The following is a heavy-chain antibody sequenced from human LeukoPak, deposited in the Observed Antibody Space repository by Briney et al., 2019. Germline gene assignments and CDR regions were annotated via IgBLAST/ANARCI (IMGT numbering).Heavy chain of an antibody. CDR2: IYNSGNT. D-gene: IGHD3-10*01. CDR1: GVTISSGSYY. J-gene: IGHJ4*02. CDR3: ASTYYGSGSADY. V-gene: IGHV4-61*02. Sequence: SETLSLTCTVSGVTISSGSYYWSWTRQPAGKGLEWIARIYNSGNTNYNPSLRSRVTISVDTSKNQFSLKLSSVTAADTAVYYCASTYYGSGSADYWGQGTLVTVSS.